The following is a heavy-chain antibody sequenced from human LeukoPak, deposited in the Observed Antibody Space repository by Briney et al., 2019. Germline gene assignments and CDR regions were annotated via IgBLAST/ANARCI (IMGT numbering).Heavy chain of an antibody. V-gene: IGHV1-2*02. CDR1: GYTFTGYY. J-gene: IGHJ5*02. Sequence: GASVKVSCKASGYTFTGYYMHRVRQAPGQGLEWMGWINPNSGGTNYAQKFQGRVTMTRDTSISTAYMELSRLRSDDTAVYYCARDSITIFGVVTSTYWFDPWGQGTLVTVSS. D-gene: IGHD3-3*01. CDR2: INPNSGGT. CDR3: ARDSITIFGVVTSTYWFDP.